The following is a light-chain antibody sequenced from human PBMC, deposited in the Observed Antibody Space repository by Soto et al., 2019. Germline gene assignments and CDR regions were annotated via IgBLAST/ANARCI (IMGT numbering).Light chain of an antibody. CDR2: GAS. CDR1: QSVSTSH. V-gene: IGKV3-20*01. CDR3: QQYSDSPLT. Sequence: EIVVTQSPGTLSLSPGERATLSCRASQSVSTSHLAWYQQKPGQAPRLLIYGASNRATGIPDRFSGSGSGTDFTLAINRLEPEDFAVYYCQQYSDSPLTFGQGTRLEIK. J-gene: IGKJ5*01.